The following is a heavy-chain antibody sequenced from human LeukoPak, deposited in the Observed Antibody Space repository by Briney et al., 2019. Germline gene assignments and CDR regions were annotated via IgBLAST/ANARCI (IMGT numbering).Heavy chain of an antibody. CDR2: IRNKADGGTP. J-gene: IGHJ4*02. Sequence: GGSLRVSCTGSGFTFGDYTITWIRQAPGQGLEWVGFIRNKADGGTPEYAASVKGRFTISRDDSKSIAYLQMNSLKIDDTAVYYCTRDPPTRFWGQGTLVSVSS. CDR3: TRDPPTRF. V-gene: IGHV3-49*03. D-gene: IGHD3-10*02. CDR1: GFTFGDYT.